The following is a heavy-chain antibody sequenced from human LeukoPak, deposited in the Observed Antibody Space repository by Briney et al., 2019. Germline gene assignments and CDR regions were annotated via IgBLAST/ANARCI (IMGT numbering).Heavy chain of an antibody. Sequence: PSQTLSLTCTVSGGSISSANHFWSWVRQSPGEGLEWIGYIHYDERAHYNPSLKSRVSMSLDMSKNQFSLSLSSVTAADTAIYYCAREVITPGDSDGFDLWGQGTMVSVSS. J-gene: IGHJ3*01. CDR1: GGSISSANHF. V-gene: IGHV4-30-4*08. CDR3: AREVITPGDSDGFDL. CDR2: IHYDERA. D-gene: IGHD2-2*01.